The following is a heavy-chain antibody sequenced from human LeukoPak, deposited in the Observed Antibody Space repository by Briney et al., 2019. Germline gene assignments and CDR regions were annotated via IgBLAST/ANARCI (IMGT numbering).Heavy chain of an antibody. D-gene: IGHD6-13*01. CDR1: GYTFTGYY. CDR2: INPNSGGT. CDR3: ARAIAAAGTSFFHGP. J-gene: IGHJ5*02. Sequence: GASVKVSCKASGYTFTGYYMHWVRQAPGQGLEWVGWINPNSGGTNYAQKFQGRVTMTRDTSISTAYMELSRLRSDGTAVYYCARAIAAAGTSFFHGPWGQGTLVTVSS. V-gene: IGHV1-2*02.